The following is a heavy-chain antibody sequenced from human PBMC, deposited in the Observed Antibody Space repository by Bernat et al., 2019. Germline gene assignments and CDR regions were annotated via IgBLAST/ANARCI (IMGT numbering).Heavy chain of an antibody. CDR1: GFTVSSYA. CDR3: AKCQSSSWPRWYFGY. D-gene: IGHD6-13*01. V-gene: IGHV3-23*01. J-gene: IGHJ4*02. CDR2: ISGSGGST. Sequence: EVQLLESGGGLVQPGGSLRLSCAASGFTVSSYAMSWVRQAPGKGLEWVSAISGSGGSTYYAESVKCRFTIYRDNSKNTLYLQMNSLRAEDTAVYYCAKCQSSSWPRWYFGYRGPGTLVTVSS.